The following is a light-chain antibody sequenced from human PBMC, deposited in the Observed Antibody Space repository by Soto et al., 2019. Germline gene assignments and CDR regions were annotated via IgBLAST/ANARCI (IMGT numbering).Light chain of an antibody. J-gene: IGKJ1*01. CDR3: QQYGSSPRT. CDR1: QSVTTY. Sequence: EVVLTQSPATLSLSPGERANISCRASQSVTTYLAWYQQKPGQASRLLMYGASSRATGIPERFSGSGSGTDFTLTISRLEPEDFAVYYCQQYGSSPRTFGQGTKVDNK. CDR2: GAS. V-gene: IGKV3-20*01.